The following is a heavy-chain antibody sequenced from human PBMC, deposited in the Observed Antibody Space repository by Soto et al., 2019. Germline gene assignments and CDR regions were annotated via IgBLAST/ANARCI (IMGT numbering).Heavy chain of an antibody. CDR1: GFTFRIYA. CDR2: ISYDGTKT. V-gene: IGHV3-30*18. J-gene: IGHJ4*02. CDR3: AKDRGPGREGLIDAFDV. Sequence: QVQLVESGGGVVQPGRSLRVSCAASGFTFRIYAMHWVRQAPGTGLEWVAVISYDGTKTYYADSVKGRFTISRDNSKNTVDLQMDLLREGATDVYYCAKDRGPGREGLIDAFDVWGQGTLVTVSP. D-gene: IGHD3-10*01.